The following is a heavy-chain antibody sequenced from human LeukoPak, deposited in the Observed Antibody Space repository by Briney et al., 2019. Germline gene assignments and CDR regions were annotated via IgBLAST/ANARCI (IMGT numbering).Heavy chain of an antibody. V-gene: IGHV4-39*01. CDR1: GGSISSSSHY. CDR3: ARHGSYHDILTDYGPPVRMWWFDP. CDR2: IYYSGST. D-gene: IGHD3-9*01. Sequence: SETLSLTCTVSGGSISSSSHYWGWIRQPPGKGLEWIGSIYYSGSTYYNPSLKSRVSMSVDTSKNQFSLKLSSVTAADTAVLYCARHGSYHDILTDYGPPVRMWWFDPWGQGTLVTVSS. J-gene: IGHJ5*02.